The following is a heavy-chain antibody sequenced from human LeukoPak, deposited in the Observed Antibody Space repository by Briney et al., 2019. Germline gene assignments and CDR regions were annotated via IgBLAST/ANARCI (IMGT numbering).Heavy chain of an antibody. Sequence: ASVKVSCKASGYTFTSYDINWVRQAPGQGLEWMGWMNPYNGNTGYAQKFEGRVIMTRDTSISTAYLELSSLTSEDTAAYYCARAAVNLHPNHYYFMAVGGKGTTVTV. CDR2: MNPYNGNT. J-gene: IGHJ6*03. CDR1: GYTFTSYD. CDR3: ARAAVNLHPNHYYFMAV. V-gene: IGHV1-8*01.